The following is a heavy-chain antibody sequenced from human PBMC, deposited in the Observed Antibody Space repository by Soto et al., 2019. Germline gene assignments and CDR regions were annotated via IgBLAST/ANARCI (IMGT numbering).Heavy chain of an antibody. V-gene: IGHV3-23*01. J-gene: IGHJ4*02. D-gene: IGHD2-15*01. Sequence: EVQLLESGGGWIQPGGALRLSCAASGFTFSSHAMSWVRQAPGKGLEWVSSISAGSEGAYYADSVKGRFTISRANSNNTLYLQMNSLRTEDTGVYYCARDLWWYLHWGQGTLVTVSS. CDR3: ARDLWWYLH. CDR2: ISAGSEGA. CDR1: GFTFSSHA.